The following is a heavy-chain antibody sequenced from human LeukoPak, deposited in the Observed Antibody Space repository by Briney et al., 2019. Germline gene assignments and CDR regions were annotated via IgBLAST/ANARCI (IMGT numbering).Heavy chain of an antibody. V-gene: IGHV3-21*01. D-gene: IGHD6-19*01. J-gene: IGHJ3*02. CDR3: ARVRPVAAFDI. CDR1: GFSFSSYS. CDR2: ISSSSSYI. Sequence: GGSLRLSCAASGFSFSSYSMNWVRQAPGKGLEWVSSISSSSSYIYYADSVKGRFTISRDNAKNSLYLQMNSLRAEDTAMYYCARVRPVAAFDIWGQGTMVSVSS.